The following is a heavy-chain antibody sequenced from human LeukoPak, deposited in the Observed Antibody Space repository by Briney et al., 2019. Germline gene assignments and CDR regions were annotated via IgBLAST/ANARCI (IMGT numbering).Heavy chain of an antibody. Sequence: GGSLRLSCAASGFTFSSYAMSWVRQAPGKGLEWVSAIRGSDDSTYYADSVKGRFTISRDNSKNTLYLQMNSLRAEDTAVYYCAKAAAMVYAFFDYWGQGTLVTVSS. D-gene: IGHD5-18*01. CDR1: GFTFSSYA. CDR2: IRGSDDST. J-gene: IGHJ4*02. V-gene: IGHV3-23*01. CDR3: AKAAAMVYAFFDY.